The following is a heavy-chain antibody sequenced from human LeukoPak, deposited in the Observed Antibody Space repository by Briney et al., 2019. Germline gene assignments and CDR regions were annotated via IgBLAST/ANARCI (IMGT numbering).Heavy chain of an antibody. D-gene: IGHD5-18*01. Sequence: GGPLRLSCAASGFTFSNSWMSWIRQAPGQGLEWVANIKQDGSEKYYVDSVKGRFTISRDNAKNSLYLEMNSLRDEDTAVYYCARVHRGYSYGRLDYWGQGTLVTVSS. CDR2: IKQDGSEK. CDR3: ARVHRGYSYGRLDY. CDR1: GFTFSNSW. J-gene: IGHJ4*02. V-gene: IGHV3-7*02.